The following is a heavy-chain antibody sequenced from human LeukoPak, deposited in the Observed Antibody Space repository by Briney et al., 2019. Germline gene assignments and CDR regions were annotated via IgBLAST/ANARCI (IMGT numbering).Heavy chain of an antibody. CDR1: AFIFSGHW. CDR3: ARGGMATTKVGYFDY. V-gene: IGHV3-7*01. D-gene: IGHD5-24*01. Sequence: GSLRLSCEGSAFIFSGHWMNWVRQTPGKGLEWVASIKEDGSERQYVDSVKGRFSISRDNTKGSLFLQLNSLRAEDTAVYYCARGGMATTKVGYFDYWGQGTLVTVSS. CDR2: IKEDGSER. J-gene: IGHJ4*02.